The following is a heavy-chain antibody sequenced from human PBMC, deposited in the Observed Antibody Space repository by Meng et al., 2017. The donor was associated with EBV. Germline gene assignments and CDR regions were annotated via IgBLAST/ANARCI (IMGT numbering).Heavy chain of an antibody. D-gene: IGHD6-13*01. CDR2: IIPIFGTA. CDR1: GGTFSSYA. V-gene: IGHV1-69*06. Sequence: QVQVVQPGAGVKKPGSSVKVSCKASGGTFSSYAISWVRQAPGQGLEWMGGIIPIFGTANYAQKFQGRVTITADKSTSTAYMELSSLRSEDTAVYYCARAEIAAAGRLDYWGQGTLVTVSS. CDR3: ARAEIAAAGRLDY. J-gene: IGHJ4*02.